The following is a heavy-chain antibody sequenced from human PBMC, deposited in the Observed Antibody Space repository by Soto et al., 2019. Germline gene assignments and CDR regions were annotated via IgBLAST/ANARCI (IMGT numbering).Heavy chain of an antibody. CDR2: ISGSGGNT. V-gene: IGHV3-23*01. J-gene: IGHJ4*02. CDR1: GFTFNNYA. CDR3: ARDSPRSDYGDY. Sequence: GGSLRLSCAASGFTFNNYAMNWVRQAPGKGLEWVSAISGSGGNTYYADSVKGRFTISRDNAKNTLYLQMNSLRAEDTAVYYCARDSPRSDYGDYWGQGTLVTVSS.